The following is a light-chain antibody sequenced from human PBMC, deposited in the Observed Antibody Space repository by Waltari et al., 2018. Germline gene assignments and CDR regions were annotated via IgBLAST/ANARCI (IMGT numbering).Light chain of an antibody. J-gene: IGLJ2*01. CDR1: KLGDKY. V-gene: IGLV3-1*01. Sequence: MQPPSVSVSPGQTASITCSGDKLGDKYACWYQQKPGQSPVLVIYQDSKRPSGTPERFSGSNSGNTATLTISGTQAMDEADYYCQAWDSSTVVFGGGTKLTVL. CDR2: QDS. CDR3: QAWDSSTVV.